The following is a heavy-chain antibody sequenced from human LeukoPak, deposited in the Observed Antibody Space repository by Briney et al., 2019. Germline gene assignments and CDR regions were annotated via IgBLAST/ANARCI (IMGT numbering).Heavy chain of an antibody. CDR3: AREADDYSNYYYYYGMDV. D-gene: IGHD4-11*01. CDR1: GYSFTSYW. Sequence: GESLKISCKGSGYSFTSYWIGWVRQMPGKGLEWMGIIYPGDSDTRYSPSFQGQVTISADKSISTAYLQWSSLKASDTAMYYCAREADDYSNYYYYYGMDVWGQGTTVTVSS. J-gene: IGHJ6*02. CDR2: IYPGDSDT. V-gene: IGHV5-51*01.